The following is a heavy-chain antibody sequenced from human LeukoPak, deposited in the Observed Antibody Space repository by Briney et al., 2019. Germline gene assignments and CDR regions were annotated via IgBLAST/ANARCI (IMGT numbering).Heavy chain of an antibody. CDR2: IYTSGST. CDR1: GGSISSYY. V-gene: IGHV4-4*07. CDR3: ARMYSGSYYAKTDAFDI. D-gene: IGHD1-26*01. J-gene: IGHJ3*02. Sequence: TSETLSLTCTVSGGSISSYYWSWIRQPAGKGLEWIGRIYTSGSTNYNPSLKSRVTMSVDTSKNQFSLTLSSVTAADTAVYYCARMYSGSYYAKTDAFDIWGQGTMVTVSS.